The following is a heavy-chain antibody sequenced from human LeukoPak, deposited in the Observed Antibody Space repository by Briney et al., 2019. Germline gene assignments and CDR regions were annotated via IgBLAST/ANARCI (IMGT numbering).Heavy chain of an antibody. Sequence: GGSLRLSCAASGFSFSSCAMYWVRQAPGKGLEWVAVISNDGNNKQYADSVKGRFTISRDNSKNTLYLQMNSLRADDTAVYHCAKDGLMRFFDYWGQGTLVTVSS. D-gene: IGHD2-8*01. CDR2: ISNDGNNK. V-gene: IGHV3-30*18. CDR1: GFSFSSCA. CDR3: AKDGLMRFFDY. J-gene: IGHJ4*02.